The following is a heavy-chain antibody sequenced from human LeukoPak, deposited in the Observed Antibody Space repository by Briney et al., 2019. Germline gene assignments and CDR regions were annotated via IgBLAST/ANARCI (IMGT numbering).Heavy chain of an antibody. V-gene: IGHV3-23*01. CDR2: ISGSGAYT. CDR1: GFTFSTYA. J-gene: IGHJ4*02. D-gene: IGHD6-13*01. Sequence: GGSLRLSCAASGFTFSTYAMSWVRQAPGKGLEWVSAISGSGAYTYYADSVKGRLTISRDNSKNTLYLQMNSLRAEDTAVYYCAKDDGLAAAGTSFDYWGQGTLVTVSS. CDR3: AKDDGLAAAGTSFDY.